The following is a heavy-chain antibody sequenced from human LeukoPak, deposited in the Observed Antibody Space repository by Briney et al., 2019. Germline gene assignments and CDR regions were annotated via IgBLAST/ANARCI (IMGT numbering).Heavy chain of an antibody. D-gene: IGHD3-16*02. Sequence: SETLSLTCTVSGGSVSSGSYYWSWIRQPPGKGLEWIGYIYYSGSTNYNPSLKSRVTISVDTSKNQFSLKLSSVIAADTAVYYCARVKWDYDYVWGSYRLYYFDYWGQGTLVTVSS. J-gene: IGHJ4*02. CDR2: IYYSGST. CDR1: GGSVSSGSYY. CDR3: ARVKWDYDYVWGSYRLYYFDY. V-gene: IGHV4-61*01.